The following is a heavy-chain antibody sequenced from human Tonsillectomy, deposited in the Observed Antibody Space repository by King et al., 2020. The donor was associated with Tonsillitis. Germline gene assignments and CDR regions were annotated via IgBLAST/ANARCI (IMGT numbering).Heavy chain of an antibody. Sequence: HVQLVESGGGVVQPGRSLRLSCAASGFTFSSSAMHWVRQAPGKGLEWVAVISYDGRNKYYTDSVKGRFTISRDNSKNTLYLQMNSLRAEDTAVYYCARLHYYTSGTSDYWGQGTLVTVSS. CDR2: ISYDGRNK. CDR3: ARLHYYTSGTSDY. V-gene: IGHV3-30*04. J-gene: IGHJ4*02. CDR1: GFTFSSSA. D-gene: IGHD3-10*01.